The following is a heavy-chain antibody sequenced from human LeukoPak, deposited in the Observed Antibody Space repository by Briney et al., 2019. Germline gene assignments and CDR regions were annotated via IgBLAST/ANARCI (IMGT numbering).Heavy chain of an antibody. Sequence: SETLSLTCAVYGGSFSGYYWSWIRQPPGKGLEWIGENNHSGSTNYNPSLKSRVTISVDTSKNQFSLKLSSVTAADTAVYYCARQDIVVVVAATRLDNWFDPWGQGTLVTVSS. CDR1: GGSFSGYY. D-gene: IGHD2-15*01. J-gene: IGHJ5*02. CDR2: NNHSGST. V-gene: IGHV4-34*01. CDR3: ARQDIVVVVAATRLDNWFDP.